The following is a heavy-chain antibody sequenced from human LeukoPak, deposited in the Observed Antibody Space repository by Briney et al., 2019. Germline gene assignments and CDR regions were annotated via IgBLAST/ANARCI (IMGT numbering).Heavy chain of an antibody. CDR3: ARDYGGNLGWFDP. V-gene: IGHV3-53*01. Sequence: GGSLRLSCAASGFTVSSNYMSWVRQAPGKGLEWVSVIYSGGSTYYADSVKGRFTISRDNSENTLYLQMNSLRAEDTAVYYCARDYGGNLGWFDPWGQGTLVTVSS. CDR2: IYSGGST. J-gene: IGHJ5*02. D-gene: IGHD4-23*01. CDR1: GFTVSSNY.